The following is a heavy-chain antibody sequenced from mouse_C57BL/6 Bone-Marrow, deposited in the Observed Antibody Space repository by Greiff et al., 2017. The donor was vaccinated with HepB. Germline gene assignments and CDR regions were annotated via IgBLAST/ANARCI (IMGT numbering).Heavy chain of an antibody. V-gene: IGHV1-59*01. CDR1: GYTFTSYW. J-gene: IGHJ4*01. CDR3: AREGGLRRVYYAMDY. Sequence: QVQLQQPGAELVRPGPSVKLSCKASGYTFTSYWMHWVKQRPGQGLEWIGVIDPSDSYTNYNQKFKGKATLTVDTSSSTAYMQLSSLTSEDSAVYYCAREGGLRRVYYAMDYWGQGTSVTVSS. D-gene: IGHD2-2*01. CDR2: IDPSDSYT.